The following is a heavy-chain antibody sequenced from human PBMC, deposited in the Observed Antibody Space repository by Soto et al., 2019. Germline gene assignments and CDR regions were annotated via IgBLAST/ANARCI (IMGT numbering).Heavy chain of an antibody. D-gene: IGHD2-8*02. CDR3: VHRGVGTACDY. J-gene: IGHJ4*02. Sequence: QITLKESGPTLVKPTQTLTLTCTFSGFSLSTNGVGVGWIRQPPGKALEWLALIYWDDDKPYSPSLKNRLTIPKDASKNRVVPKMTNIDQVNTAIYYCVHRGVGTACDYWGQGTLVTV. V-gene: IGHV2-5*02. CDR2: IYWDDDK. CDR1: GFSLSTNGVG.